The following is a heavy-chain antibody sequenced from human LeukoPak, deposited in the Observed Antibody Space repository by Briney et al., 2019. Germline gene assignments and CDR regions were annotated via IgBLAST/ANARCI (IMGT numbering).Heavy chain of an antibody. Sequence: GGSLRLSCAASGFTFSTYWMSWVRQAPGKGLEWVANIKEDGSEKNYVDSVKGRFTMSRDNTKNSVYLQMNSLRAEDTAVYYCASVSRYCSGGSCYSDEGDFVYWGQGTLVTVSS. D-gene: IGHD2-15*01. J-gene: IGHJ4*02. V-gene: IGHV3-7*01. CDR1: GFTFSTYW. CDR2: IKEDGSEK. CDR3: ASVSRYCSGGSCYSDEGDFVY.